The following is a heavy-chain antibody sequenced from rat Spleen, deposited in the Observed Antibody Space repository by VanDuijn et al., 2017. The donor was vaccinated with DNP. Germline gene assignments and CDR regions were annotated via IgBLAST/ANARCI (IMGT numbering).Heavy chain of an antibody. CDR2: ITNTGGST. Sequence: EVQLVESGGGLVQPGRSLKLSCAASGFTFSDYYMAWVRQAPTKGLEWVASITNTGGSTYYPDSVKGRFTISRDNAKSTLYLQMNSLRSEDTATYYCTTNWENDYWGQGVMVTVSS. CDR3: TTNWENDY. CDR1: GFTFSDYY. V-gene: IGHV5-20*01. J-gene: IGHJ2*01. D-gene: IGHD5-1*01.